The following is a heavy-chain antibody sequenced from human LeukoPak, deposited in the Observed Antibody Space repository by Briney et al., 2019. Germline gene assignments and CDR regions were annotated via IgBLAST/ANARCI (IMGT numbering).Heavy chain of an antibody. J-gene: IGHJ5*02. V-gene: IGHV3-30*03. CDR2: ISYDGSNK. CDR1: GFTFSSYG. CDR3: ARDLWGTTPAPIP. D-gene: IGHD2-2*01. Sequence: PGGSLRLSCAASGFTFSSYGMHWVRQAPGKGLEWVAVISYDGSNKYYADSVRGRFTISRDNTKNSLYLQLNSLRAEDTAVYYCARDLWGTTPAPIPWGQGTLVTVSS.